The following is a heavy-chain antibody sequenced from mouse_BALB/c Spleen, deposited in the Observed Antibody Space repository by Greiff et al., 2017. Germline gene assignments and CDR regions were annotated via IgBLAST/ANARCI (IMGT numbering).Heavy chain of an antibody. J-gene: IGHJ4*01. CDR3: ARGEGYGNYGYAMDY. CDR2: IDPFNGGT. V-gene: IGHV1S135*01. CDR1: GYSFTSYY. Sequence: VQLQQSGPELMKPGASVKISCKASGYSFTSYYMHWVKQSHGKSLEWIGYIDPFNGGTSYNQKFKGKATLTVDKSSSTAYMHLSSLTSEDSAVYYWARGEGYGNYGYAMDYWGQGTSVTVSS. D-gene: IGHD2-1*01.